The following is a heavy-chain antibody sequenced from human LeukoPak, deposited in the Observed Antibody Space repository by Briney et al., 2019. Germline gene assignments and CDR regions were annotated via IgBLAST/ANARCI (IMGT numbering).Heavy chain of an antibody. Sequence: GASVKVSCKASGYTFTGYYMHWVRQAPGQGLEWMGWINPNSGGTNYAQKFQGRVTMTRDTSISTAYMELSRLRSDDTAVYYCARYAFHINLAAAGSPFGYWGQGTLVTVSS. CDR2: INPNSGGT. CDR1: GYTFTGYY. J-gene: IGHJ4*02. CDR3: ARYAFHINLAAAGSPFGY. D-gene: IGHD6-13*01. V-gene: IGHV1-2*02.